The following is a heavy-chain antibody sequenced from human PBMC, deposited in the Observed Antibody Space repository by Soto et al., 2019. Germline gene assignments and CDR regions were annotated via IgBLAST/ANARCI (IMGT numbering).Heavy chain of an antibody. D-gene: IGHD6-19*01. CDR3: ARGRIIVAGGFDP. CDR2: MNPSTGNT. J-gene: IGHJ5*02. Sequence: QVQLVQSGAEVKKPGASVKVSCKASGYTFTSYDIIWVRQATGQGLEWMGWMNPSTGNTDSAEKFQGRLTMTRNTSITTVYMELSSRSFADTAVYYCARGRIIVAGGFDPWGQGTLVTVSS. CDR1: GYTFTSYD. V-gene: IGHV1-8*01.